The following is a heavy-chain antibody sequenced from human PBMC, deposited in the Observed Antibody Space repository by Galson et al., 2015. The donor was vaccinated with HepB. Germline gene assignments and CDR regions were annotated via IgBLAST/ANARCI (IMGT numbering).Heavy chain of an antibody. CDR3: AKVGQQWLVLFPFDY. D-gene: IGHD6-19*01. Sequence: SLRLSCAASGFTFSSYGMHWVRQAPGKGLEWVAVISYDGSNKYYADSVKGRFTISRDNSKNTLYLQMNSLRAEDTAVYYCAKVGQQWLVLFPFDYWGQGTLVTVSS. CDR2: ISYDGSNK. J-gene: IGHJ4*02. CDR1: GFTFSSYG. V-gene: IGHV3-30*18.